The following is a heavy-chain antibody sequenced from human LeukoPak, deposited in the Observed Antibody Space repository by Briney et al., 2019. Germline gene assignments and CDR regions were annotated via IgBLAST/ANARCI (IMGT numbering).Heavy chain of an antibody. CDR1: GGSFSSII. V-gene: IGHV1-69*05. CDR2: IVPIFGKT. D-gene: IGHD2-2*01. CDR3: TRGWGIPAPISWFDP. Sequence: ASVKVSCKASGGSFSSIIIGWVRQAPGQGLEWMGGIVPIFGKTKYAQKFQGRVTITTDESSSTAYMELSSLRSDDTAIYYCTRGWGIPAPISWFDPWGQGTLVTVSS. J-gene: IGHJ5*02.